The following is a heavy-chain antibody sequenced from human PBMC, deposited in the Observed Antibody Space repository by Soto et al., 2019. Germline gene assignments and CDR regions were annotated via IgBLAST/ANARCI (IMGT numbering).Heavy chain of an antibody. V-gene: IGHV4-59*01. CDR3: ARVDVSGTGWEYYFDY. CDR1: GGSISSYY. CDR2: IYYSGST. J-gene: IGHJ4*02. D-gene: IGHD6-19*01. Sequence: PSETLSLTCTVSGGSISSYYWSWIRQPPGKGLEWIGYIYYSGSTNYNPSLKSRVTISVDTSKNQFSLKLSSVTAADTAVYYCARVDVSGTGWEYYFDYWGQGTLVTVSS.